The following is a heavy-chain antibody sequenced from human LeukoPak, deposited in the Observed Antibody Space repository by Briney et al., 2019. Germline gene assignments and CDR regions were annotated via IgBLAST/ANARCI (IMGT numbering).Heavy chain of an antibody. CDR2: IYQSGRA. D-gene: IGHD3-22*01. J-gene: IGHJ4*02. CDR3: ARGDASGYPDY. V-gene: IGHV4-4*03. CDR1: GDSINSSDW. Sequence: PGTLSLTCAVSGDSINSSDWWSWVRQSPGKGLEWIGEIYQSGRANYKPSLKSRITISADKSKNQLSLKLISVTAADAAVYYCARGDASGYPDYWGQGTLVTVSS.